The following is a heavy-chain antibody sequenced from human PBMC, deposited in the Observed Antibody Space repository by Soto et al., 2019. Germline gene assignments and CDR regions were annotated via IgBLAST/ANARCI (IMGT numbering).Heavy chain of an antibody. CDR1: GFAVSSKY. CDR3: VQTTGWPGFDF. Sequence: EVPLVESGGGLIQPGGSLRLSCAASGFAVSSKYMTWVRQAPGKGLEWVSVIYGGGTTYYADSVKGRFTISRDTSKNTLDLQMNSLRAEDTAVYYCVQTTGWPGFDFWGQGTLVNVSS. CDR2: IYGGGTT. D-gene: IGHD6-19*01. V-gene: IGHV3-53*01. J-gene: IGHJ4*02.